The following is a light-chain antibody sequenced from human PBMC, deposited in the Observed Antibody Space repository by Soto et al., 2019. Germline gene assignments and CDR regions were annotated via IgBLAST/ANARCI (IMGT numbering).Light chain of an antibody. Sequence: LMTQSPLSLPVTLGQPASISCRSSQSLVHSHGRTYLSWFQQRPGQSPRRLIYKVSNRDSGVPDRFSGGGSGTDFTLRISRVEAEDVGVYYCLVGTHGVTFGQGTRLEIK. CDR3: LVGTHGVT. CDR2: KVS. CDR1: QSLVHSHGRTY. J-gene: IGKJ5*01. V-gene: IGKV2-30*02.